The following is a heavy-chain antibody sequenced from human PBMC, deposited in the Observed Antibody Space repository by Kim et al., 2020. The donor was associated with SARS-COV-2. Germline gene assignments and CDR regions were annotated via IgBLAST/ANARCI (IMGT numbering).Heavy chain of an antibody. Sequence: GGSLRLSCAASGFTFSSYAMSWVRQAPGKGLEWVSAISGSGGSTYYADSVKGRFTISRDNSKNTLYLQMNSLRAEDTAVYYCAKCMATIFGSLYYYYYGMDVWGQGTTVTVSS. V-gene: IGHV3-23*01. CDR1: GFTFSSYA. D-gene: IGHD3-3*01. J-gene: IGHJ6*02. CDR3: AKCMATIFGSLYYYYYGMDV. CDR2: ISGSGGST.